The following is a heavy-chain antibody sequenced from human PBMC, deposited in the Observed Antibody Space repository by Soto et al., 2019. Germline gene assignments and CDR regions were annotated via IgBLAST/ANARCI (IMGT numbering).Heavy chain of an antibody. Sequence: SETLSLTCTVSGGSISSSSYYWGWIRQPPGKGLEWIGSIYYSGSTYYNPSLKSRVTISVDTSKNQFSLKLSSVTAADTAVYYCARKGDTAIVDYWGQGTLVTVSS. J-gene: IGHJ4*02. CDR1: GGSISSSSYY. CDR3: ARKGDTAIVDY. CDR2: IYYSGST. D-gene: IGHD5-18*01. V-gene: IGHV4-39*01.